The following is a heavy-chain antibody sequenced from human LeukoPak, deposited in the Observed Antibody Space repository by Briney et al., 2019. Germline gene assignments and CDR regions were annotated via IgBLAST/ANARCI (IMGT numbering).Heavy chain of an antibody. D-gene: IGHD2-21*02. Sequence: GGSLRLSCAASGFTFSSYAMSWVRQAPGKGLEWVSGISGSSVSTYYADSVKGRFTISRDTSRNTLYLQMTSLRAEDTAVFYCATHSSVVVTAPLAYWGQGTLVTVSS. V-gene: IGHV3-23*01. CDR1: GFTFSSYA. CDR2: ISGSSVST. CDR3: ATHSSVVVTAPLAY. J-gene: IGHJ4*02.